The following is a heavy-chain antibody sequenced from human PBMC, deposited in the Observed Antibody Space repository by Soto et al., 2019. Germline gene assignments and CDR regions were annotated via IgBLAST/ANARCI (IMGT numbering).Heavy chain of an antibody. CDR2: INSDGTTI. Sequence: GSLRLSCAASGFTFSNYWVHWVRQAPVKGLMWVSRINSDGTTINYADSVEGRFTISRDNAKNTLFLQMNSLRVEDTAVYYCARAGWYRFDYWGQGTLVTVSS. CDR1: GFTFSNYW. CDR3: ARAGWYRFDY. J-gene: IGHJ4*02. V-gene: IGHV3-74*01. D-gene: IGHD6-19*01.